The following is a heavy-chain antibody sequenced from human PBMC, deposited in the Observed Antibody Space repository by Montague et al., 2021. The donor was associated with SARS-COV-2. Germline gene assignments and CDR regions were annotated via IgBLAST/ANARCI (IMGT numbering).Heavy chain of an antibody. CDR1: GNSIYRSNW. Sequence: SETLSLTCAVSGNSIYRSNWCGWIRQRPGKGLEWIGYIYNTGNTHYNPFLKSRVIMSVDTSQSQFSLKLSSVTAADTGVYYCARWDPQTLTLLGLRGKSASDYWGQGTLVTVSS. D-gene: IGHD4-23*01. V-gene: IGHV4-28*01. CDR3: ARWDPQTLTLLGLRGKSASDY. J-gene: IGHJ4*02. CDR2: IYNTGNT.